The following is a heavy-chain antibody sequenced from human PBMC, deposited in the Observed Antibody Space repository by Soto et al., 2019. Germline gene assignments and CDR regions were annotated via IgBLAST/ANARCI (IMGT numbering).Heavy chain of an antibody. CDR3: ARFKGCSGGSCYPYFDD. CDR2: MSYDGSNK. CDR1: GFTFSSYA. Sequence: QVQLVESGGGVVQPGRSLRLSCAASGFTFSSYAMHWVRQAPGKGLEWVAVMSYDGSNKYYADFVKGRFTISRDNSKYTVYRQMNSLSAEDTAVYYWARFKGCSGGSCYPYFDDWGQGTLVTVSS. J-gene: IGHJ4*02. D-gene: IGHD2-15*01. V-gene: IGHV3-30-3*01.